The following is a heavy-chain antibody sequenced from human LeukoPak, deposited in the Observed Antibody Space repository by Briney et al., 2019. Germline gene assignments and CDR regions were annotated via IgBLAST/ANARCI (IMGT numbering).Heavy chain of an antibody. CDR1: GFTFNNYW. J-gene: IGHJ3*02. D-gene: IGHD3-3*01. Sequence: PGRSLRLSCAASGFTFNNYWMNWVRQAPGKGLEWVANIKQDGSGKYYVDSVKGRFTISRDNAKNSLYLQMNSLRAEDTAVYYCARDLNDFWSGKDAFDIWGQGTMVTVSS. V-gene: IGHV3-7*01. CDR3: ARDLNDFWSGKDAFDI. CDR2: IKQDGSGK.